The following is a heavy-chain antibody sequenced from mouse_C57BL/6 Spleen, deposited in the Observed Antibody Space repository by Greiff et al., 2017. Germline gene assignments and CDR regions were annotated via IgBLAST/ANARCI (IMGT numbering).Heavy chain of an antibody. D-gene: IGHD4-1*01. CDR1: GYTFTSYW. J-gene: IGHJ2*01. CDR2: IDPNSGGT. Sequence: QVQLQQPGAELVKPGASVKLSCKASGYTFTSYWMHWVKQRPGRGLEWIGRIDPNSGGTKYNEKFKSQATLTVDKPSSTAYMQLSSLTSEDSAVDYCATVNWDAFDYWGQGTTLTVAA. CDR3: ATVNWDAFDY. V-gene: IGHV1-72*01.